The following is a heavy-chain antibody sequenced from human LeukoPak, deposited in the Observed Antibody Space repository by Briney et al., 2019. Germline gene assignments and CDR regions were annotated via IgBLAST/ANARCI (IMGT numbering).Heavy chain of an antibody. CDR3: AKEYCTNGVCYKQNYYGMDV. Sequence: GASVKVSCKASGYTFTSYYMHWVRQAPGQGLEWMGIINPSGGSTSYAQKFQGRVTMTRDTSTSTVYMELSSLRSEDTAVYYCAKEYCTNGVCYKQNYYGMDVWGQGTTVTVCS. D-gene: IGHD2-8*01. V-gene: IGHV1-46*01. J-gene: IGHJ6*02. CDR1: GYTFTSYY. CDR2: INPSGGST.